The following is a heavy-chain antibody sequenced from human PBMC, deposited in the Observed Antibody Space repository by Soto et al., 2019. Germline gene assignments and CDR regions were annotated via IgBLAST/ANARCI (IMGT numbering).Heavy chain of an antibody. CDR3: ARDRAEGVIIPRDAFDI. J-gene: IGHJ3*02. Sequence: SETLSLTCTVSGGSISSSSYYWGWIRQPPGKGLEWIGSIYYSGSTYYNPSLKSRVTISVDTSKNQFSLKLSSVTAADTAVYYCARDRAEGVIIPRDAFDIWGQGTIVTVSS. CDR1: GGSISSSSYY. D-gene: IGHD3-3*01. CDR2: IYYSGST. V-gene: IGHV4-39*07.